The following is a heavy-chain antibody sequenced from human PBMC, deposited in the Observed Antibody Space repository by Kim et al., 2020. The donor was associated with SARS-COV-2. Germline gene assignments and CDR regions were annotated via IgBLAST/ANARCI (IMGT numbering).Heavy chain of an antibody. D-gene: IGHD3-3*01. J-gene: IGHJ4*01. Sequence: SETLSLTCAVYGGSFSGYYWSWIRQPPGKGLEWIGEINHSGSTNYNPSLKSRVTISVDTSKNQFSLKLSSVTAADTAVYYCARGLGGDFWSGYSVGDYWG. CDR3: ARGLGGDFWSGYSVGDY. CDR1: GGSFSGYY. V-gene: IGHV4-34*01. CDR2: INHSGST.